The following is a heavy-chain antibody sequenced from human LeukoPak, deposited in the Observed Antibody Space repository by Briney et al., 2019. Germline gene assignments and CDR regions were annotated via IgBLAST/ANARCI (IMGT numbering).Heavy chain of an antibody. CDR3: ATGRDPYKAGH. CDR2: ICDNGNT. J-gene: IGHJ4*02. Sequence: PSETLSLTCTFSAGSFSPAHWSWIQQPPGKGLEWIGVICDNGNTDYNPSLKSRVTISVDTSKSQFSLKLNSLAAADTAVYYCATGRDPYKAGHWGQGTLVTVSS. CDR1: AGSFSPAH. V-gene: IGHV4-59*03. D-gene: IGHD3-10*01.